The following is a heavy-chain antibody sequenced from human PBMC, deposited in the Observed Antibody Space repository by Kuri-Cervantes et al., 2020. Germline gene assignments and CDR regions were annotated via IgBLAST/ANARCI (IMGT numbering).Heavy chain of an antibody. CDR2: IYWDDDK. CDR1: GLSLSTSGMC. Sequence: SGPTLVKPTQTLTLTCTFSGLSLSTSGMCVSWIRQPPGKALEWLALIYWDDDKRYSPSLKSRLTITKDTSKNQVVLTMTNMDPVDTATYYCAHRQGYSSPWGYWGQGTLVTVSS. J-gene: IGHJ4*02. V-gene: IGHV2-5*08. D-gene: IGHD6-13*01. CDR3: AHRQGYSSPWGY.